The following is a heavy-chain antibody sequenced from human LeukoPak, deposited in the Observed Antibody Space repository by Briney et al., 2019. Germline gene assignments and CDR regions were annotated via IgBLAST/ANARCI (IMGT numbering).Heavy chain of an antibody. Sequence: GRSLRLSCAASGFTFDDYAMHWVRQAPGKGLEWVSGISWNSGSIGYADSVKGRFTISRDNAKNSLYLQMNSLRAEDTALYYCARKYSGSAGAFDIWGQGTMVTVSS. CDR1: GFTFDDYA. CDR3: ARKYSGSAGAFDI. V-gene: IGHV3-9*01. J-gene: IGHJ3*02. D-gene: IGHD1-26*01. CDR2: ISWNSGSI.